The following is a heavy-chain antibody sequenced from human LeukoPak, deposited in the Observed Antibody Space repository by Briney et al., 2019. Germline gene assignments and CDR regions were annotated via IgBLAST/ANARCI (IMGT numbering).Heavy chain of an antibody. V-gene: IGHV1-2*02. Sequence: ASVKVSCKASGYTFSGYYLHWVRQAPGQGLEWMGWINPNNGDTYSAQKFQGRVTMTRDTSVTTAYLYLSRVRSDDTAVYYCARGGYGGTEKPNDYWGQGTLVTVSS. J-gene: IGHJ4*02. CDR3: ARGGYGGTEKPNDY. CDR1: GYTFSGYY. CDR2: INPNNGDT. D-gene: IGHD5-12*01.